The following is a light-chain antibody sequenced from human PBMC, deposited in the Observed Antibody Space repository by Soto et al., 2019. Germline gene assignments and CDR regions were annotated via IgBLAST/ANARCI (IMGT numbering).Light chain of an antibody. CDR2: AAS. Sequence: GDRVTITCRASQSISGWLAWYQQKPGKAPKLLIFAASRLQSGVPSRVSGSGSGTDFTLTVSSLQPEDFATYYCQQSYTSRITFGLGTRLEIK. CDR3: QQSYTSRIT. V-gene: IGKV1-39*01. J-gene: IGKJ5*01. CDR1: QSISGW.